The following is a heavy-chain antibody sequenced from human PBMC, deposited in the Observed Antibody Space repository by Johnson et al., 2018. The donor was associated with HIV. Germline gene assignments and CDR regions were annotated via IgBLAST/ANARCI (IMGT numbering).Heavy chain of an antibody. J-gene: IGHJ3*02. V-gene: IGHV3-15*01. D-gene: IGHD1-26*01. CDR1: GFTFSSYW. CDR2: IKSKTDGGTT. Sequence: VQLVESGGGLVQPGGSLRLSCAASGFTFSSYWMSWVRQAPGKGLEWVGRIKSKTDGGTTDYAAPVKGRLTLSRDDSKNTLFLQMNSLKTEDTALYYCTAHYRNAFDIWGQGTMVTVSS. CDR3: TAHYRNAFDI.